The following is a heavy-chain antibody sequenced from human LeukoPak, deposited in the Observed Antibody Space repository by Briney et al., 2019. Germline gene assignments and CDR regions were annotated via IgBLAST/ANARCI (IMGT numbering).Heavy chain of an antibody. J-gene: IGHJ6*02. D-gene: IGHD2-2*01. Sequence: GGSLRLSCAASGFTFSNYLMNWVRQAPGKGLEWVSSISGSGDITYYADSVKGRFTMSRDNSKNTLYLQMNSLRAEDTAVYYCAKDRGACSSTSCYLFRVYYYGMDVWGQGTTVTVSS. CDR1: GFTFSNYL. CDR2: ISGSGDIT. CDR3: AKDRGACSSTSCYLFRVYYYGMDV. V-gene: IGHV3-23*01.